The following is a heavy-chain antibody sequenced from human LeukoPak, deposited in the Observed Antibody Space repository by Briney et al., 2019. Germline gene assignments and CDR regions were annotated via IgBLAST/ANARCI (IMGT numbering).Heavy chain of an antibody. D-gene: IGHD3-3*01. J-gene: IGHJ4*02. Sequence: SVKVSCKASGGTFSSYAISWVRQAPGQGLEWMGGIIPIFGTANYAQKFQGRVTITADESTSTAYMELSSLRSEDTAVYYCARSPGGDDFWSGVAHFDYWGQGTLVTVSS. V-gene: IGHV1-69*13. CDR1: GGTFSSYA. CDR3: ARSPGGDDFWSGVAHFDY. CDR2: IIPIFGTA.